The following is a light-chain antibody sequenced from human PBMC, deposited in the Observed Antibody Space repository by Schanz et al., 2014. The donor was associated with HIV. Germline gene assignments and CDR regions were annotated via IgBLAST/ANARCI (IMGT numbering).Light chain of an antibody. V-gene: IGLV1-51*01. CDR2: DDH. J-gene: IGLJ2*01. CDR3: GTWDDDLSAVV. CDR1: TSNVVSNY. Sequence: QSVLTQPPSVSAAPGQKITISCSGGTSNVVSNYVSWYQQFPGTAPKLLIYDDHERPSEIPDRFSGSKSGTSATLGITGLQTGDEADYYCGTWDDDLSAVVFGGGTKLTVL.